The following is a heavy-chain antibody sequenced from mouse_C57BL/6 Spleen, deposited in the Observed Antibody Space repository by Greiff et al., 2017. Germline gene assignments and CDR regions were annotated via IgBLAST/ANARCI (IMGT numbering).Heavy chain of an antibody. D-gene: IGHD1-1*01. CDR2: INPSSGYT. CDR3: ARDPYYYGSSSGYFDY. J-gene: IGHJ2*01. Sequence: QVQLQQSGAELARPGASVKMSCKASGYTFTSYTMHWVKQRPGQGLEWIGYINPSSGYTKYNQKFKDKATLTADKSSSTAYMQLSSLTSEDSAVYYCARDPYYYGSSSGYFDYWGQGTTLTVSS. V-gene: IGHV1-4*01. CDR1: GYTFTSYT.